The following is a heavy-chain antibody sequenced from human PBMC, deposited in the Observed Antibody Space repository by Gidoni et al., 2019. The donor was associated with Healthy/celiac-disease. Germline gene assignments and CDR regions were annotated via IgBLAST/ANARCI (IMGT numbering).Heavy chain of an antibody. CDR3: AKDWGLVGALGYYYGMDV. V-gene: IGHV3-30*18. J-gene: IGHJ6*02. CDR1: GFTFSSYG. CDR2: ISYDGSNK. Sequence: QVQLVASGGGVVQPGRSLRLSCAASGFTFSSYGMHWVRQAPGKGLEWVAVISYDGSNKYYADSVKGRFTTSRDKSKNTLYLQMNSLRAEDTAVYYWAKDWGLVGALGYYYGMDVCGQGTTVTVSS. D-gene: IGHD1-26*01.